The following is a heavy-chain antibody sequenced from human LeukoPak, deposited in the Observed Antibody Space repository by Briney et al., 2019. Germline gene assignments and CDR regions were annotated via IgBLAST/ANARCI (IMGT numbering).Heavy chain of an antibody. CDR2: ISVSGGST. CDR3: AKTKDGYNYSYFDY. J-gene: IGHJ4*02. CDR1: GFTFSSYA. V-gene: IGHV3-23*01. Sequence: GGSLRLSCAASGFTFSSYAMSWVRQAPGKGLEWVSSISVSGGSTYYADSVKGRFTISRDNSKNTLFLQLTSLRAEDTAVYYCAKTKDGYNYSYFDYWGREPWSPSPQ. D-gene: IGHD5-24*01.